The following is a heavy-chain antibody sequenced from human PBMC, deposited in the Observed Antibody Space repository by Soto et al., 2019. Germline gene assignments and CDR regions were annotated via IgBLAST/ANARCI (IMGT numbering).Heavy chain of an antibody. V-gene: IGHV2-26*01. D-gene: IGHD5-18*01. CDR2: IFSNDEK. CDR1: GFSLSNARMG. CDR3: ARISYSYGSRGTYYFDY. J-gene: IGHJ4*02. Sequence: ASGPTLVNPTETLTLTCTVSGFSLSNARMGVSWIRQPPGKALEWLAHIFSNDEKSYSTSLKSRLTISKDTSKSQVVLTMTNMDPVDTATYYCARISYSYGSRGTYYFDYWGQGTLVTVSS.